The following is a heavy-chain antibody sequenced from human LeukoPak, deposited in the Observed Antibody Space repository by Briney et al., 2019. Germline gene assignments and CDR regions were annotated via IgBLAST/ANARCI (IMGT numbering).Heavy chain of an antibody. CDR2: IRYDGSKT. Sequence: PGGSLSLSCAASGFTFTTYGMHWVRQAPGKGLEWVAFIRYDGSKTYYADSVKGRFTISRDNSKNTLYLQMNSLIPEDTALYYCAKSEGPTTTFVCLDYWGQGTLVTVSS. J-gene: IGHJ4*02. V-gene: IGHV3-30*02. CDR1: GFTFTTYG. CDR3: AKSEGPTTTFVCLDY. D-gene: IGHD1-26*01.